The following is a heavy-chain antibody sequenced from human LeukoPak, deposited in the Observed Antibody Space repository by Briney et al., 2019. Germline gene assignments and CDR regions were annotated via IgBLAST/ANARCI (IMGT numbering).Heavy chain of an antibody. CDR1: GFTFSSYA. D-gene: IGHD3-10*01. CDR3: ARDRGYYGPRTGGAFDI. J-gene: IGHJ3*02. V-gene: IGHV3-30*09. CDR2: ISYDGSNK. Sequence: GGSLRLSCAASGFTFSSYAMHWVRQAPGKGLEWVAVISYDGSNKYYADSVKGRFAISRDSSKNTLYLQMNSLRAEDTAVYYCARDRGYYGPRTGGAFDIWGQGTMVTVSS.